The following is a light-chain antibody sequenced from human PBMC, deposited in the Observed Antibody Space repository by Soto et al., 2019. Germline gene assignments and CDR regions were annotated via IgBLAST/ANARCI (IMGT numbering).Light chain of an antibody. Sequence: DIQMTQSPSTLSASVGDRVTITCRASQSISSWLAWYQQKPGKAPKLLIYKASSLESGVPSRFSGSGPRTEFTLAISSLQPDDFATYYCLQYNASPWTFGQGTKVDIK. CDR1: QSISSW. J-gene: IGKJ1*01. CDR2: KAS. V-gene: IGKV1-5*03. CDR3: LQYNASPWT.